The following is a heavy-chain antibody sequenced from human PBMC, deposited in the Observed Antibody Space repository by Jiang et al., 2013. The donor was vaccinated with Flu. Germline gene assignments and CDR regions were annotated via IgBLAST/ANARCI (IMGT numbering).Heavy chain of an antibody. J-gene: IGHJ2*01. CDR1: GGTLSRHG. V-gene: IGHV1-69*01. D-gene: IGHD1-26*01. CDR2: FIPFFGTA. Sequence: KASGGTLSRHGISWVRQAPGQGLEWMGGFIPFFGTANYAQKFQGRLKITADESTSTAYMELSSLKSEDTAVYYCARDSSSEAYPLLLYYFDLWGRGTLVTVSS. CDR3: ARDSSSEAYPLLLYYFDL.